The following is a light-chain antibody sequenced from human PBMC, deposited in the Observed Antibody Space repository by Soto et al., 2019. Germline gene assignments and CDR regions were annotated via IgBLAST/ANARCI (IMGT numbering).Light chain of an antibody. CDR2: EGS. V-gene: IGLV2-23*01. CDR1: SSDVGSYNL. J-gene: IGLJ2*01. CDR3: CSYAGSSAHVV. Sequence: QSALTQPASVSGSPGQSITISCTGTSSDVGSYNLVSWYQQHPGQAPKLMIYEGSKRPSGGSNRFSGSKSGNTASLTISGLQAEDEADDDCCSYAGSSAHVVFGGGTKLTVL.